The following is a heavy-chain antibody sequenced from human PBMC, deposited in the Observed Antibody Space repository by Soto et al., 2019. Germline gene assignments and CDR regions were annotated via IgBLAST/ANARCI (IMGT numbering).Heavy chain of an antibody. D-gene: IGHD3-3*01. Sequence: GGSLRLSCAASGFTFSSYGMHWVRQAPGKGLEWVAVIWYDGSNKYYADSVKGRFTISRDNSKNTLYLQMNSLRAEDTAVYYCARAYDFWSGYQIDYWGQGTRVTVSS. CDR3: ARAYDFWSGYQIDY. CDR1: GFTFSSYG. J-gene: IGHJ4*02. V-gene: IGHV3-33*01. CDR2: IWYDGSNK.